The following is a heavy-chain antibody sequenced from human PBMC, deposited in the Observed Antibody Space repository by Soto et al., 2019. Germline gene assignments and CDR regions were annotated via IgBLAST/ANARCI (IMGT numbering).Heavy chain of an antibody. CDR1: GFTFSSYS. D-gene: IGHD6-19*01. V-gene: IGHV3-21*01. CDR3: ARAGGWFPDYYYDY. CDR2: ISSSSSYI. Sequence: GGSLRLSCAASGFTFSSYSMNWVRQAPGKGLEWVSSISSSSSYIYYADSVKGRFTIARANAKNSLYLQMNSLRAEDTAVYVCARAGGWFPDYYYDYWGKGTLVTGSS. J-gene: IGHJ4*02.